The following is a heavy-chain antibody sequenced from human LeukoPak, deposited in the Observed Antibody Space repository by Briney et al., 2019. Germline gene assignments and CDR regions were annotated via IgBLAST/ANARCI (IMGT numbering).Heavy chain of an antibody. Sequence: GGSLRLSCAASGFTFSSYAKGWVRQAPGKGLEWVSAITASGGNAYYADSVKGRFTISRDNSKNTLYLQVNSLRAEDTAVYYCAKGNGYSYGRYYFDYWGQGTLVTVSS. J-gene: IGHJ4*02. V-gene: IGHV3-23*01. CDR1: GFTFSSYA. D-gene: IGHD5-18*01. CDR3: AKGNGYSYGRYYFDY. CDR2: ITASGGNA.